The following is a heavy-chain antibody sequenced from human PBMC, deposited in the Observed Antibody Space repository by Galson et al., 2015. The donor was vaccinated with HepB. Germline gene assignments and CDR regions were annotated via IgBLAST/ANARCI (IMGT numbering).Heavy chain of an antibody. CDR3: ARGRTSPLYSSSVA. D-gene: IGHD6-6*01. Sequence: SLRLSCAASGFTFSSYSMNWVRQAPGKGLEWVSFISSSGRYIYYADSVKGRFTISRDNAKNSLYQQMNSLRAEETAVYYCARGRTSPLYSSSVAWGQGTLVTVSS. V-gene: IGHV3-21*01. CDR1: GFTFSSYS. CDR2: ISSSGRYI. J-gene: IGHJ4*02.